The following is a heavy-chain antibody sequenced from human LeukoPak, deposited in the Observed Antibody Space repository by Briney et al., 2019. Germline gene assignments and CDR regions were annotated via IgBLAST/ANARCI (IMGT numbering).Heavy chain of an antibody. J-gene: IGHJ4*02. CDR2: IKGDGSTT. Sequence: GGSLRLSCAASGFTFSTYWMHWVRQAPGKGLVWVSRIKGDGSTTHYADSVKGRFTISRDNAKNTLYLQMGSLTAEDTVIYYCATSGSGYLYYWGQGTLVTVSS. V-gene: IGHV3-74*01. CDR1: GFTFSTYW. D-gene: IGHD3-3*01. CDR3: ATSGSGYLYY.